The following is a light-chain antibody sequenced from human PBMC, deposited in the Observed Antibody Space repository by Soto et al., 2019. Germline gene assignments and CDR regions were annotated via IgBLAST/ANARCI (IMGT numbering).Light chain of an antibody. V-gene: IGKV1-8*01. Sequence: AIRITQSPSSLSASTGDRVTITCRASQGISSYLAWYQQKPGKAPKLLIYAASTLQSGVPSRFSGSGSGTDFTLTINCLQSEDFATYYCQQYYSYPPWTFGQGTKVDIK. J-gene: IGKJ1*01. CDR1: QGISSY. CDR2: AAS. CDR3: QQYYSYPPWT.